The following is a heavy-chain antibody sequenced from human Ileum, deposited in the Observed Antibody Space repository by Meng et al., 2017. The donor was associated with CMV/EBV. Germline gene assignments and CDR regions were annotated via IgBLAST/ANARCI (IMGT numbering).Heavy chain of an antibody. CDR3: ARGLNGGYDTSGYFFGFDY. CDR1: GGSISSFY. D-gene: IGHD3-22*01. CDR2: IYYSGHT. Sequence: SETLSLTCTVSGGSISSFYWGWIRQSPGKGLEWIGFIYYSGHTNYNPSLKSRVSISLDTPKNQFSLRLNSVTAVDTAIYYCARGLNGGYDTSGYFFGFDYWGQGMLVTVSS. J-gene: IGHJ4*02. V-gene: IGHV4-59*01.